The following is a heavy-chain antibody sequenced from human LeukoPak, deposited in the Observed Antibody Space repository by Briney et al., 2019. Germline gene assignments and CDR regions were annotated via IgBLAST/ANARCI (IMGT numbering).Heavy chain of an antibody. Sequence: RASVKVSCKAPGGTFSSYAISWVRQAPGQGLEWMGRIIPILGIANYAQKFQGRVTITADKSTSTAYMELSSLRSEDTAVYYCARVHTMIVVVPSVFDIWGQGTMVTVSS. CDR3: ARVHTMIVVVPSVFDI. CDR2: IIPILGIA. V-gene: IGHV1-69*04. D-gene: IGHD3-22*01. CDR1: GGTFSSYA. J-gene: IGHJ3*02.